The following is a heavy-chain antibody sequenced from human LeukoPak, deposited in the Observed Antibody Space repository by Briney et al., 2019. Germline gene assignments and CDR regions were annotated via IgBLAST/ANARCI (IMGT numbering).Heavy chain of an antibody. D-gene: IGHD3-22*01. CDR1: GDSISSGDHY. CDR3: ARGAYSYDSSGYYSAFDI. CDR2: IHYSGTT. J-gene: IGHJ3*02. V-gene: IGHV4-30-4*08. Sequence: SETLSLTCTVSGDSISSGDHYWSWIRQPPGKGLEWIGYIHYSGTTYYNPSLKSRVTISVDTSKNQFSLKLSSVTAADTAIYYCARGAYSYDSSGYYSAFDIWGQGTMVTVSS.